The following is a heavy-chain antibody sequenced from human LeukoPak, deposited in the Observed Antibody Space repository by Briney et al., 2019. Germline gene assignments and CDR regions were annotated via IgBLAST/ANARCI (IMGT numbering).Heavy chain of an antibody. D-gene: IGHD3-22*01. J-gene: IGHJ4*02. Sequence: PGGSLRLSCAASGFTVSSNEMSWVRQAPGKGLEWVSSISGGSTYYADSRKGRFTISRDNSKNTLYLQMNSLKTEDTAVYYCTTGDDSSGYYPYWGQGTLVTVSS. CDR1: GFTVSSNE. CDR2: ISGGST. CDR3: TTGDDSSGYYPY. V-gene: IGHV3-38-3*01.